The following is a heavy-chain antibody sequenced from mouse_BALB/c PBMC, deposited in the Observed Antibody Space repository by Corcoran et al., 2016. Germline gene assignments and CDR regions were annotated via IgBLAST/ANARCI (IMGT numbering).Heavy chain of an antibody. CDR1: GYSFTGYY. Sequence: LVKTGASVKISCKASGYSFTGYYMHWVKQSHGKSLEWSGYISCYNGATSYNQKFKGKATFTVDTSSSTAYMQFNSLTSEDSAVYYCARDGAYGNYYFDYWGQGTTLTVSS. CDR3: ARDGAYGNYYFDY. J-gene: IGHJ2*01. V-gene: IGHV1S34*01. D-gene: IGHD2-1*01. CDR2: ISCYNGAT.